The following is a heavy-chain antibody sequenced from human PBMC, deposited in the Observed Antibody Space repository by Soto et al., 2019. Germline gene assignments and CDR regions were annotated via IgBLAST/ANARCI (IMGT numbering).Heavy chain of an antibody. V-gene: IGHV1-18*01. CDR2: ISAYNGNT. Sequence: ASVKVSCKASGYTFTSYGISWVRQAPGQGLEWMGWISAYNGNTNYAQKLQGRVTMTTDTSTSTAYMELRSLRSDDTAVYYCARVVTIFGVVISYLDPWGQGTLVTVS. CDR1: GYTFTSYG. J-gene: IGHJ5*02. CDR3: ARVVTIFGVVISYLDP. D-gene: IGHD3-3*01.